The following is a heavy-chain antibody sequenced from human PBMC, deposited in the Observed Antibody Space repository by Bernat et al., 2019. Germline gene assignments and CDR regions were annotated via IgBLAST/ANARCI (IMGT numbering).Heavy chain of an antibody. J-gene: IGHJ4*02. D-gene: IGHD6-19*01. CDR1: GFTLSSYW. CDR3: ARGNGWAFDY. V-gene: IGHV3-74*01. CDR2: INSDGSTT. Sequence: EVQLEESGGGLVQPGGSLRLSCAASGFTLSSYWMHWVRQAPGKGLVWVSRINSDGSTTSYADSVKGRFTITRDNAKNTLYLQMNSLRAEDTAVYYCARGNGWAFDYWGQGTLVTVSS.